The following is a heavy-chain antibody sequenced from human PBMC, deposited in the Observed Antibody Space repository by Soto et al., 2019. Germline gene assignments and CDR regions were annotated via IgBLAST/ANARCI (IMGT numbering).Heavy chain of an antibody. D-gene: IGHD6-6*01. CDR3: AKDLKGSSVNFDY. J-gene: IGHJ4*02. CDR2: ISGSGGST. V-gene: IGHV3-23*01. CDR1: GFTFSSYA. Sequence: EVQLLESGGGLVQPGGSLRLSCAASGFTFSSYAMSWVRQAPGKGLEWVSAISGSGGSTYYADSAKGRFTISRDNSKNTLYLQMNSLRAEDTAVYYCAKDLKGSSVNFDYWGQGTLVTVSS.